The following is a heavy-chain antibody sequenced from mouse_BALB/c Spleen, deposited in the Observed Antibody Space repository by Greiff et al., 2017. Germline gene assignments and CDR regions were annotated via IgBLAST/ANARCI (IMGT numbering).Heavy chain of an antibody. D-gene: IGHD1-1*01. J-gene: IGHJ2*01. CDR1: GFTFSSFG. V-gene: IGHV5-17*02. Sequence: EVKLMESGGGLVQPGGSRKLSCAASGFTFSSFGMHWVRQAPEKGLEWVAYISSGSSTIYYADTVKGRFTISRDNPKNTLFLQMTSLRSEDTAMYYCARSRYYYGSSFFDYWGQGTTLTVSS. CDR2: ISSGSSTI. CDR3: ARSRYYYGSSFFDY.